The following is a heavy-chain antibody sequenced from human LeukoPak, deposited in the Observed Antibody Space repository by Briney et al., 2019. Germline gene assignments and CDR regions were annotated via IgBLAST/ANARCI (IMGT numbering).Heavy chain of an antibody. V-gene: IGHV3-23*01. J-gene: IGHJ4*02. D-gene: IGHD3-16*02. Sequence: PGGSLRLSCAASGFTFSSYAMSWVRQAPGKGLKWVSTINDNGAGTYYADSVKGRSTISRDNSYNTVSLQMNSLRDEDTAVYYCARGHAEVYVWGSYRYTGVFDYWGQGTLVTVSS. CDR2: INDNGAGT. CDR3: ARGHAEVYVWGSYRYTGVFDY. CDR1: GFTFSSYA.